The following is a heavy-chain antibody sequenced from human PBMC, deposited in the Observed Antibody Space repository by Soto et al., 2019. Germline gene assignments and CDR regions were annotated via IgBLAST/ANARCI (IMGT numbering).Heavy chain of an antibody. J-gene: IGHJ4*02. V-gene: IGHV6-1*01. CDR1: GDSVSSNSAA. D-gene: IGHD1-26*01. Sequence: PXQALSLPSCISGDSVSSNSAACNLLRHSPSRGLEWLGRTYYRSKWYNDYAVSVESRITINPDTSKNHFSLQLNFVTPEDTAVYFCARGEQYSGRIFDYWGQGTLVTVSS. CDR2: TYYRSKWYN. CDR3: ARGEQYSGRIFDY.